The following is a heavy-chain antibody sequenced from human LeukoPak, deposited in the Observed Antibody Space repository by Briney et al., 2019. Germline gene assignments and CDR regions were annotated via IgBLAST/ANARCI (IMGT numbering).Heavy chain of an antibody. Sequence: ASVKVSCKASGYTFSSNDINWVRQATGQGLEWMGWMNPHSGNTGYAQKFQGRVTITRNSSISTAYMELSSLRSEDTAIYYCAREGNRSSDSSASYPLDYWGQGTLVTVSS. CDR1: GYTFSSND. D-gene: IGHD1-26*01. V-gene: IGHV1-8*01. CDR3: AREGNRSSDSSASYPLDY. J-gene: IGHJ4*02. CDR2: MNPHSGNT.